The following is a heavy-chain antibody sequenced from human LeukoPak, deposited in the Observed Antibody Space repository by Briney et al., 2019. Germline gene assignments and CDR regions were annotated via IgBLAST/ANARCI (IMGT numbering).Heavy chain of an antibody. CDR1: GGSISSYY. V-gene: IGHV4-59*01. CDR3: TLHQPLSGGSCSIFWKLLPPDY. Sequence: SETLSLTCTVSGGSISSYYWSWIRQPPGKGLEWIGYIYYSGSTNYNPSLKSRVTISVDTSKNQFSLNLSSVTAADTAVYYGTLHQPLSGGSCSIFWKLLPPDYLGQGTLVTVSS. D-gene: IGHD2-15*01. CDR2: IYYSGST. J-gene: IGHJ4*02.